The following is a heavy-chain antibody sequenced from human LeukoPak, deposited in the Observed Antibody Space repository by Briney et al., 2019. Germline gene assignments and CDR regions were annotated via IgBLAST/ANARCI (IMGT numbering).Heavy chain of an antibody. V-gene: IGHV4-59*01. CDR3: ARLQYYYDNTAFYPGHYYHYYMDV. CDR1: GGSISSYY. D-gene: IGHD3-22*01. CDR2: IHFSGST. Sequence: PSETLSLTCTVSGGSISSYYWSWIRQPPGKGLEWIGYIHFSGSTNYNPSLKSRVTVSDDKSKNQFSLKLSSVTAADTAVYYCARLQYYYDNTAFYPGHYYHYYMDVWGKGTTVTISS. J-gene: IGHJ6*03.